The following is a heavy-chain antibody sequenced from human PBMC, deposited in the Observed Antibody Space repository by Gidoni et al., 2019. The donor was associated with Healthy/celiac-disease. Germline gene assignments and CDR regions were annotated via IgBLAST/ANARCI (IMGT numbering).Heavy chain of an antibody. V-gene: IGHV3-30*18. CDR1: GFTFSSYG. J-gene: IGHJ6*02. CDR2: ISYDGSNK. CDR3: AKDEVAGYYYYYGMDV. Sequence: QVQLVESGGGVVQPGRSLRLSCAASGFTFSSYGMHWVRQAPGKGLEWVAVISYDGSNKYYADSVKGRFTISRDNSKNTLYLQMNSLRAEDTAVYYCAKDEVAGYYYYYGMDVWGQGTTVTVSS. D-gene: IGHD6-19*01.